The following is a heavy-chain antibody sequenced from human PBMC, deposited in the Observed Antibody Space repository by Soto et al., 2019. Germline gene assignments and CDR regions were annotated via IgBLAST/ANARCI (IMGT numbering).Heavy chain of an antibody. CDR2: IIPIFGTA. CDR1: GGTFSSYA. D-gene: IGHD3-10*01. CDR3: ARPQLALLQYYGSGSRYYYGMDV. J-gene: IGHJ6*02. Sequence: QVQLVQSGAEVKKPGSSVKVSCKASGGTFSSYAISWVRQAPGQGLEWMGGIIPIFGTANYAQKFQGRVTITADESTSTAYMELSSLRSEDTAVYYCARPQLALLQYYGSGSRYYYGMDVWGQGTTVTVSS. V-gene: IGHV1-69*01.